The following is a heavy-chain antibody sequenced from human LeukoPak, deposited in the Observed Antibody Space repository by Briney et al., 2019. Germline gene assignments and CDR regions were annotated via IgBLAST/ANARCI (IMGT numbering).Heavy chain of an antibody. CDR2: ISSSSSTI. J-gene: IGHJ3*02. V-gene: IGHV3-48*01. D-gene: IGHD3-22*01. Sequence: QPGGSLRLSCAASGFTFSSYSMNWVRQAPGKGLEWVSYISSSSSTIYYADSVKGRFTISRDNAKNSLYLQMNSLRAEDTAVYYCARGKQYYYDSSDAFDIWGQGTMVTVSS. CDR3: ARGKQYYYDSSDAFDI. CDR1: GFTFSSYS.